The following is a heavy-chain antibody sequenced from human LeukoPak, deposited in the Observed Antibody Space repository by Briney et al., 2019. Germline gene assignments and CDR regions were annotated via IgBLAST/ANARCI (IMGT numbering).Heavy chain of an antibody. CDR2: ISGGGST. Sequence: GGSLRLSCAASGFTFSSYAMSWVCQAPGRGLEWVSLISGGGSTYYADSVKGRFTVSRDNSKNTLYLQMNSLRAEDTAVYYCARDLYYYGSGTQRTAFDIWGQGTMVTVSS. D-gene: IGHD3-10*01. J-gene: IGHJ3*02. V-gene: IGHV3-23*01. CDR3: ARDLYYYGSGTQRTAFDI. CDR1: GFTFSSYA.